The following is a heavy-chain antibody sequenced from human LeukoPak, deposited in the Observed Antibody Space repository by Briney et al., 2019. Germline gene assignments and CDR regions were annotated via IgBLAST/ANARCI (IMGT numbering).Heavy chain of an antibody. J-gene: IGHJ4*02. D-gene: IGHD3-22*01. CDR1: GYTFTSYG. CDR2: ISAYNGNT. CDR3: ARVQQLSHYDSSGYFDY. Sequence: ASVKVSCKASGYTFTSYGISWVRQAPGQGLEWMGWISAYNGNTNYAQKLQGRVTMTTDTSTSTAYMELRSLRSDDTAVYYCARVQQLSHYDSSGYFDYWGQGTLVTASS. V-gene: IGHV1-18*01.